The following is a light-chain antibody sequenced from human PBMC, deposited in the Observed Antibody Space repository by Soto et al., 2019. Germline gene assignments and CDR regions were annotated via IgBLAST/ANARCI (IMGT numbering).Light chain of an antibody. CDR2: EVT. J-gene: IGLJ1*01. CDR3: TSYTNSVTLAV. Sequence: QSVLALPGSVSGSPGQSITIYCTGTNSDLFGYNLVSWFQHHPGKAPKLVIYEVTXXPSGIPNRCSGSNSGNTAPLHISGLQADDEPSYSCTSYTNSVTLAVLGTGTKVPVL. CDR1: NSDLFGYNL. V-gene: IGLV2-14*01.